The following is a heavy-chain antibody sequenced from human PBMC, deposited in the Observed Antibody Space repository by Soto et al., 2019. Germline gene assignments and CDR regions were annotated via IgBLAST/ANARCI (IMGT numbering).Heavy chain of an antibody. D-gene: IGHD5-18*01. CDR2: IDSDAKT. Sequence: GGSLRLSCAASGFSVSSYHMSWVRQAPGKGLEWVSGIDSDAKTFYADSVNGRFIISRDNSENTLFLQLNSLRAEDTAVYFCARDGYSFALNFWGPGTLVTVSS. V-gene: IGHV3-53*01. J-gene: IGHJ4*02. CDR1: GFSVSSYH. CDR3: ARDGYSFALNF.